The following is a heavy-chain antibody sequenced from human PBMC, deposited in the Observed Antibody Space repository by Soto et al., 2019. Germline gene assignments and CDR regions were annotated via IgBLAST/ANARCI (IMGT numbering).Heavy chain of an antibody. J-gene: IGHJ6*04. Sequence: LVNGAWKSSVSGYTGYYRDWGRQPPGQGLEWMAVSNPSGGSTGYAQKFQGRVTMTRDTSTSTVYMEMGSLRSEDTAVYYCARDRGRAAAWEYPSYGLDVCGTGPTVTAS. CDR3: ARDRGRAAAWEYPSYGLDV. D-gene: IGHD6-13*01. CDR1: VSGYTGYY. CDR2: SNPSGGST. V-gene: IGHV1-46*01.